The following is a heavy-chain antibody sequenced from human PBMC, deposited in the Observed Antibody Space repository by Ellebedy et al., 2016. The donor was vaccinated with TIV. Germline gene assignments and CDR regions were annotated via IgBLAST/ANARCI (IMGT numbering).Heavy chain of an antibody. J-gene: IGHJ4*02. V-gene: IGHV4-59*08. CDR3: ASNPNRDSGIDY. CDR2: IYYSGST. Sequence: MPSETLSLTCTVSGGSISSYYWSWIRQPPGKGLEWIGYIYYSGSTNYNPSLKSRVTISVDTSKNQFSLKLSSVTAADTAVYYCASNPNRDSGIDYWGQGTLVTVSS. CDR1: GGSISSYY. D-gene: IGHD3-22*01.